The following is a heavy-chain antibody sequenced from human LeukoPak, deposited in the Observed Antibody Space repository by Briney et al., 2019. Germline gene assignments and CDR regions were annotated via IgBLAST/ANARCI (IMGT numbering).Heavy chain of an antibody. CDR2: ISSNSYYI. CDR3: VRDPDALDY. CDR1: RFTLSTYS. V-gene: IGHV3-21*01. Sequence: GGSLRLSCAASRFTLSTYSMNWVRQAPGKGLEWVSSISSNSYYIYYADSVKGRFTISRDNAKDSLYLQMNSLRAEDTAVYYCVRDPDALDYWGQGTLVTVSS. J-gene: IGHJ4*02.